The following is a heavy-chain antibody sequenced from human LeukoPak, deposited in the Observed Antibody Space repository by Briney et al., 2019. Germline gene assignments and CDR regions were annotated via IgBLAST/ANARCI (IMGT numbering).Heavy chain of an antibody. V-gene: IGHV3-21*04. CDR3: AKDHYYGSGSYQGAFFDY. CDR1: GFTFSSYS. Sequence: PGGSLRLSCAASGFTFSSYSMNWVRQAPGKGLEWVSSISSSSSYIYYADSVKGRFTISRDNAKNSLYLQMNSLRAEDTAVYYCAKDHYYGSGSYQGAFFDYWGQGTLVTVSS. D-gene: IGHD3-10*01. J-gene: IGHJ4*02. CDR2: ISSSSSYI.